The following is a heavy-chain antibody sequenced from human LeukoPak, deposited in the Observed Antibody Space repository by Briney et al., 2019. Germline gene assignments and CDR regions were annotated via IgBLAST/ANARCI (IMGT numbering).Heavy chain of an antibody. CDR2: IYTSGST. CDR1: GGSISSGSYY. J-gene: IGHJ4*02. V-gene: IGHV4-61*02. Sequence: SETLFLTCTVSGGSISSGSYYWSWIRQPAGKGLEWIGRIYTSGSTNYNPSLKSRVTISVDTSKNQFSLKLSSVTAADTAVYYCARDFAFWGQGTLVTVSS. CDR3: ARDFAF.